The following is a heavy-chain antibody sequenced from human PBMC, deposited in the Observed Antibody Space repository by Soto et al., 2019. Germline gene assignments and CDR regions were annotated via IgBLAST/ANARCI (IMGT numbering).Heavy chain of an antibody. CDR3: ARSLGAATTDGMDV. J-gene: IGHJ6*02. Sequence: PGGSLRLSCAASGFNFNNYDMHWVRRAPGKGLEWVAVIWYDGSEKYYADSVKGRFTISRDNSKNTLYLQVNSLRAEDTALYYCARSLGAATTDGMDVWGQGNTVTVSS. CDR2: IWYDGSEK. CDR1: GFNFNNYD. D-gene: IGHD4-4*01. V-gene: IGHV3-33*01.